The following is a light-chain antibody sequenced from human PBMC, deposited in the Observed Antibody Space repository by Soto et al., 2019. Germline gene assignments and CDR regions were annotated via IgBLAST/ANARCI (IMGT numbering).Light chain of an antibody. CDR3: QQYNNWPLT. J-gene: IGKJ4*01. Sequence: EIVFTQSPHTLSVSPGERDTLSCRASHSISRTLAWYQQKAGPPPRLLIYDASTRATGFPARFSGSGSGTEFTLTISSLQSEDFALYYCQQYNNWPLTFGGGTKVDIK. CDR2: DAS. V-gene: IGKV3D-15*01. CDR1: HSISRT.